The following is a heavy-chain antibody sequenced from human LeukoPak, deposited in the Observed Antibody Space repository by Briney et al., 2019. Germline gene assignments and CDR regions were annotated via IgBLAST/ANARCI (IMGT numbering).Heavy chain of an antibody. V-gene: IGHV1-69*05. CDR3: ARGDFHDDYGDYPFDY. D-gene: IGHD4-17*01. CDR1: GGTFSSYA. Sequence: SVKVSCKASGGTFSSYAISWVRQAPGQGLEWMGRIIPIFGTANYAQKFQGRVTITTDESMSTAYMELSSLRSEDTAVYYCARGDFHDDYGDYPFDYWGQGTLVTVSS. J-gene: IGHJ4*02. CDR2: IIPIFGTA.